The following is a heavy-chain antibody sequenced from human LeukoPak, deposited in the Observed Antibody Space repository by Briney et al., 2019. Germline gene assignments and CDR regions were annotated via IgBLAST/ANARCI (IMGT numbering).Heavy chain of an antibody. CDR1: GFTFSSYG. D-gene: IGHD6-19*01. V-gene: IGHV3-30*02. Sequence: GGSLRLSCAASGFTFSSYGMHWVRQAPGKGLEWVAFIRYDGSNKYYADSVKGRFTISRDNAKNSLYLQMNSLRAEDTAVYYCAKDSSSGWLVGGYYFDYWGQGTLVTVSS. J-gene: IGHJ4*02. CDR2: IRYDGSNK. CDR3: AKDSSSGWLVGGYYFDY.